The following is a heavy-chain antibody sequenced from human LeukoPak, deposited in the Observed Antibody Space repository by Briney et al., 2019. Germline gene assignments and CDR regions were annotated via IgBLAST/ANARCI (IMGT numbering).Heavy chain of an antibody. CDR1: GFTFSSYW. D-gene: IGHD4-17*01. CDR3: AKGYGDLYYYYGMDV. V-gene: IGHV3-74*01. CDR2: INTDGSST. J-gene: IGHJ6*02. Sequence: PGGSLRLSCAASGFTFSSYWMHWVRQAPGKGLVWVSRINTDGSSTSYADSVKGRFTISRDNAKNTLYLQMNSLRAEDTAIYYCAKGYGDLYYYYGMDVWGQGTTVTVSS.